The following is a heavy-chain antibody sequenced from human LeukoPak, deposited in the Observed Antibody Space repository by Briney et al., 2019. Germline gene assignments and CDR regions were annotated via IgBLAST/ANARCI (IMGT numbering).Heavy chain of an antibody. CDR2: IKQDGSEK. CDR1: GFTFSSYW. Sequence: PGGSLRLSCAASGFTFSSYWMSWVRQAPGKGLEWVANIKQDGSEKYYVDSVKGRFTISRDNAKNSLYLQMNSLRAEDTAVYYCAREYSYDSSGYYISGNFDCWGQGTLVTVSS. J-gene: IGHJ4*02. CDR3: AREYSYDSSGYYISGNFDC. V-gene: IGHV3-7*01. D-gene: IGHD3-22*01.